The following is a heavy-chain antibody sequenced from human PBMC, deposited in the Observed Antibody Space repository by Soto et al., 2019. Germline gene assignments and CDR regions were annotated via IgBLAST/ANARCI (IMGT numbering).Heavy chain of an antibody. D-gene: IGHD2-8*01. CDR2: IWYDGSNK. CDR1: GFTFSSYG. CDR3: ARDKGYCTNGVCYIGGAFDI. J-gene: IGHJ3*02. Sequence: GGSLRLSCAASGFTFSSYGMHWVRQAPGKGLEWVAVIWYDGSNKYYADSVKGRFTISRDDSKNTLYLQMNSLRAEDTAVYYCARDKGYCTNGVCYIGGAFDIWGQGTMVTVSS. V-gene: IGHV3-33*01.